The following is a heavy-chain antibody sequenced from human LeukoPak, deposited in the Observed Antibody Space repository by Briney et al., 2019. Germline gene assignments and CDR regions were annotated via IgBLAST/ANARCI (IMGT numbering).Heavy chain of an antibody. CDR2: IRYDGSNK. D-gene: IGHD6-19*01. CDR1: GFTFSSYG. Sequence: GGSLRLSCAASGFTFSSYGMHWVRQAPGKGLEWVAFIRYDGSNKYYADSVKGRFTISRDNSKNTLYLQMNSLRAEDTAVYYCARVTVAEIDYWGQGTLVTVSS. CDR3: ARVTVAEIDY. V-gene: IGHV3-30*02. J-gene: IGHJ4*02.